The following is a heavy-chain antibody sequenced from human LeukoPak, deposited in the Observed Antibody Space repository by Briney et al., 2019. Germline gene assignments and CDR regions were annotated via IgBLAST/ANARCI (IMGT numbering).Heavy chain of an antibody. Sequence: SSETLSLTCAVYGGSFSGYYWSWIRQPPGKGLEWIGEINHSGSTNYNPSLKSRVTISVDTSKNQFSLKLSSATAADTAVYYCARGVRVLQKRYSGSFGFFGYWGQGTLVTVSS. CDR2: INHSGST. CDR1: GGSFSGYY. J-gene: IGHJ4*02. D-gene: IGHD1-26*01. CDR3: ARGVRVLQKRYSGSFGFFGY. V-gene: IGHV4-34*01.